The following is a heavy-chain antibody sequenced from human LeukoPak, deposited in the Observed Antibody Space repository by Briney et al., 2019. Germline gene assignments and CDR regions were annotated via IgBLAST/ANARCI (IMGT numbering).Heavy chain of an antibody. CDR3: ARVVAAAGINWFDP. Sequence: SVKVSCKASGGTFSSYAISWVRQAPGQGLEWMGGIIPIFGTANYAQKFQGRVTITADESTSTAYMELSSLRSDDTAVYYCARVVAAAGINWFDPGGRGTLVPVPS. CDR1: GGTFSSYA. D-gene: IGHD6-13*01. J-gene: IGHJ5*02. V-gene: IGHV1-69*01. CDR2: IIPIFGTA.